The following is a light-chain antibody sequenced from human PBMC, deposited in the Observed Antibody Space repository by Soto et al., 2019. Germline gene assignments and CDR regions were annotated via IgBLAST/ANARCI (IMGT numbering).Light chain of an antibody. CDR1: SSDIGFYNY. V-gene: IGLV2-14*01. J-gene: IGLJ2*01. CDR3: SSYTSTSTVI. Sequence: QSALTQPASVSGSPGQSITISCTGSSSDIGFYNYVSWYQQHPGKAPKLMIYDVTIRPSGFSNRFSGSKSGNTASLTISGLQAEDEAHYYCSSYTSTSTVIFGGGTKLTGL. CDR2: DVT.